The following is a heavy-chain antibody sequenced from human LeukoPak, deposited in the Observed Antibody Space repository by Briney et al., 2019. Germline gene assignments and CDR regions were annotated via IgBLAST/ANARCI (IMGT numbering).Heavy chain of an antibody. D-gene: IGHD6-13*01. CDR2: ISYDGSNK. J-gene: IGHJ4*02. CDR3: AKDPGSSSWLFDY. V-gene: IGHV3-30*18. CDR1: GFTFSSYG. Sequence: GGSLTLSCAASGFTFSSYGMHWVRQAPVKGLEWVAVISYDGSNKYYADSVKGRFTISRDNSKNALYVQMNSLRAEDTAVYYCAKDPGSSSWLFDYWGQGTLVTVSS.